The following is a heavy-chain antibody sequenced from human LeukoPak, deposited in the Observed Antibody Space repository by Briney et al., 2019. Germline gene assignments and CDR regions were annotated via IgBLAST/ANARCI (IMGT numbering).Heavy chain of an antibody. D-gene: IGHD4/OR15-4a*01. Sequence: SETLSLTCTVSGGSITSDYWSWIRQPAGKGLEWIGRIFTSGSTSYNPSRKSRVTMSLDTSKNQFSLKLSSVTAADTAVYFCSRGGANDLWGQGTLVTVSS. CDR1: GGSITSDY. J-gene: IGHJ5*02. CDR3: SRGGANDL. CDR2: IFTSGST. V-gene: IGHV4-4*07.